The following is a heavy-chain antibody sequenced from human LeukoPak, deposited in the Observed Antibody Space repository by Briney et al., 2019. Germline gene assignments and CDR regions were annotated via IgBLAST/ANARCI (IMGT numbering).Heavy chain of an antibody. J-gene: IGHJ4*02. CDR1: GFTFSSYA. CDR2: ISGSGGST. D-gene: IGHD5-18*01. V-gene: IGHV3-23*01. CDR3: ARRSGYSYGYGYYFDY. Sequence: GGSLRLSCTASGFTFSSYAMSWVRQAPGKGLEWVSAISGSGGSTYYADSVKGRFTISRDNSKNTLYLQMNSLRAEDTAVYYCARRSGYSYGYGYYFDYWGQGTLVTVSS.